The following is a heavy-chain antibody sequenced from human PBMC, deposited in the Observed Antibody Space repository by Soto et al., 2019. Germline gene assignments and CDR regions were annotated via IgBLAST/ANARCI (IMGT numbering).Heavy chain of an antibody. J-gene: IGHJ6*02. Sequence: LETLSLTCAVYGGSFSGYYWSWIRQPPGKGLEWIGEINHSGSTNYNPSLKSRVTISVDTSKNQFSLKLSSVTAADTAVYYCARCRLTMVRGVIITHYYYGMDVWGQGTTVTVS. V-gene: IGHV4-34*01. CDR1: GGSFSGYY. D-gene: IGHD3-10*01. CDR3: ARCRLTMVRGVIITHYYYGMDV. CDR2: INHSGST.